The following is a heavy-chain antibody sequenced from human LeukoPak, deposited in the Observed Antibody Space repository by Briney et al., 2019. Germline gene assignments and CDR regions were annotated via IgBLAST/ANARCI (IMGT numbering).Heavy chain of an antibody. J-gene: IGHJ4*02. Sequence: ASVKVSCKASGGTLSSYAISWVRQAPGQGLEWMGWIDTNTGNPTYAQGFTGRFVFSLDTSVSTAYLQISSLKAEDTAVYYCARVGPYSSGWDVDYWGQGTLVTVSS. CDR3: ARVGPYSSGWDVDY. D-gene: IGHD6-19*01. V-gene: IGHV7-4-1*02. CDR1: GGTLSSYA. CDR2: IDTNTGNP.